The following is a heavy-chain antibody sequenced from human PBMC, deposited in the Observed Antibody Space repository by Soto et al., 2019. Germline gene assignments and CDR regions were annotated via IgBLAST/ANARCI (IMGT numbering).Heavy chain of an antibody. V-gene: IGHV4-59*08. Sequence: QVQLQESGPGLVKPSETLSLTCTVSGGSISSYYWSWIRQPPGKGLEWIGYIYYSGSTNYNPSLKSRVTISVDTSKNQFSLKLSSVTAADTAVYYCARLHLSSSWIWFDPWGQGTLVTVSS. J-gene: IGHJ5*02. D-gene: IGHD6-13*01. CDR1: GGSISSYY. CDR3: ARLHLSSSWIWFDP. CDR2: IYYSGST.